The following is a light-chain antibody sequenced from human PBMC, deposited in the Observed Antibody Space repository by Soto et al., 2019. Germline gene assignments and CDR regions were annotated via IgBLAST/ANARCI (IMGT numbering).Light chain of an antibody. CDR2: EAS. Sequence: IQMTQSPSTLSASVGDRVTITCRASQSVNGWLAWYQQKPGKAPKLLISEASSLDSGVPSRFSGSGSGTEYVLSISSLQPEDFATYYCQQTYSAPPLFGQGTKVEIK. CDR3: QQTYSAPPL. V-gene: IGKV1-5*01. CDR1: QSVNGW. J-gene: IGKJ1*01.